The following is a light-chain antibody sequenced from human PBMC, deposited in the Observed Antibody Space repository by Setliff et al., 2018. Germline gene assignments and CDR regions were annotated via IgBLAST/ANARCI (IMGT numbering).Light chain of an antibody. CDR2: DSF. J-gene: IGLJ3*02. CDR1: SSDVDNYNY. Sequence: QSVLAQPASVSGSPGQSISISCTGASSDVDNYNYVSWYQQLPGKAPRLMIYDSFNRPSGVSNRFSGSKSGSTASLIISDLQTEDEAEYYCSTYRSSVSLVWVFGGGTQLTVL. CDR3: STYRSSVSLVWV. V-gene: IGLV2-14*03.